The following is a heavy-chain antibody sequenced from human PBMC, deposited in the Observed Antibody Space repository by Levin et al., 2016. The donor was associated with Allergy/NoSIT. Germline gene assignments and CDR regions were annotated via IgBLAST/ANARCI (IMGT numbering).Heavy chain of an antibody. CDR3: ARQSVVVVPAAMDPVYYYGMDV. Sequence: GESLKISCKGSGYSFTSYWIGWVRQMPGKGLEWMGIIYPGDSDTRYSPSFQGQVTISADKSISTAYLQWSSLKASDTAMYYCARQSVVVVPAAMDPVYYYGMDVWGQGTTVTVSS. D-gene: IGHD2-2*01. J-gene: IGHJ6*02. CDR2: IYPGDSDT. V-gene: IGHV5-51*01. CDR1: GYSFTSYW.